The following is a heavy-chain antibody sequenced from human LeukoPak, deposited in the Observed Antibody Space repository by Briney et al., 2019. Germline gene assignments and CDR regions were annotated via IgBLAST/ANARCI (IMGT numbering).Heavy chain of an antibody. CDR3: STDSRYYQLLISISVPPNFHS. J-gene: IGHJ4*02. CDR2: FDPQQCAK. Sequence: SVNVSCQVCVYTVTELAMHGVRQGPGKGLEWLGGFDPQQCAKIYAQNFRGRLTITEDRSTETPDVAVSSLTCDDRAGYYCSTDSRYYQLLISISVPPNFHSWGQGTLVTVSS. CDR1: VYTVTELA. D-gene: IGHD2-2*01. V-gene: IGHV1-24*01.